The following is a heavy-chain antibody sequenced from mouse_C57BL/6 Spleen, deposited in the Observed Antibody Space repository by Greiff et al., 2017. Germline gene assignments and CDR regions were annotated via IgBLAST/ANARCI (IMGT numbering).Heavy chain of an antibody. Sequence: EVQLQQSGPELVKPGASVKMSCKASGYTFTDYNMHWVKQSPGKSLEWIGYINPNNGGTSYNQKFKGKATLTVNKSSSTAYMELRSLTSEDSAVYYCARMRGSREGFADWGQGTLVTVAA. J-gene: IGHJ3*01. D-gene: IGHD1-1*01. CDR2: INPNNGGT. V-gene: IGHV1-22*01. CDR1: GYTFTDYN. CDR3: ARMRGSREGFAD.